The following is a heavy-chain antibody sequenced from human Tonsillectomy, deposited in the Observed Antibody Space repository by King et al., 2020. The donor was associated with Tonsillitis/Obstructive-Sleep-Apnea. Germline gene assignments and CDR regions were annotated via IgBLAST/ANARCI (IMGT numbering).Heavy chain of an antibody. CDR3: ARGQAEDTFDI. J-gene: IGHJ3*02. CDR1: GYTFTRYG. Sequence: QLVQSGSELKKPGASVKVFCKASGYTFTRYGMNWVRQAPGQGLELMGWINTNTGNPTYAPGFTGRFVFSLDTSVSTAYLQISSLKAEDTAVYYCARGQAEDTFDIWGQGTMVTVSS. CDR2: INTNTGNP. V-gene: IGHV7-4-1*02.